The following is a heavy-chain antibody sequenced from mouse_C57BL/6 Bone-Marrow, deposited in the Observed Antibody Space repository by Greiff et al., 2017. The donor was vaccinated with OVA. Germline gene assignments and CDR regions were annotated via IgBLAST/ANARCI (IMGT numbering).Heavy chain of an antibody. J-gene: IGHJ2*01. CDR1: GFTFSSYA. Sequence: EVQLVESGGGLVKPGGSLKLSCAASGFTFSSYAMSWVRQTPEKRLEWVATISDGGSYTYYPDNVKGRFTISRDNAKNNLYLQMSHLKSEDTAMYYCARKRYYFDYWGQGTTLTVSS. CDR3: ARKRYYFDY. CDR2: ISDGGSYT. V-gene: IGHV5-4*01.